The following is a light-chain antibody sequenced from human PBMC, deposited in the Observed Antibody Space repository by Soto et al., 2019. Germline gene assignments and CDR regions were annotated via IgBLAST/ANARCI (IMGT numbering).Light chain of an antibody. V-gene: IGKV3D-20*01. J-gene: IGKJ5*01. CDR1: QSVSSSY. Sequence: DIILTQPPATLSLSPGERATLSCGASQSVSSSYVAWYQHRPGLAPRLLIHDASSRATGIPDRFSGTKSGTDFTLTIRRLEPEDAAVYFCQQYSSSPITFGQGTRLEI. CDR2: DAS. CDR3: QQYSSSPIT.